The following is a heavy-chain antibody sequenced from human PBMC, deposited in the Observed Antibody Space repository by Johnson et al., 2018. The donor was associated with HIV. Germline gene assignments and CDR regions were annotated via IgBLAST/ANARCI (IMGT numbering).Heavy chain of an antibody. Sequence: VQLVESGGGLVKPGGSLRLSCAASGFTFSSYAMRWVRQAPGKGLEWVSAISGSGGSTYYADSVKGRFTISRDNSKNTLYLQMNSLRAEDTAVYYCANEGSIAAAGNDAFDIWGQGTMVTVSS. D-gene: IGHD6-13*01. V-gene: IGHV3-23*04. CDR1: GFTFSSYA. CDR2: ISGSGGST. CDR3: ANEGSIAAAGNDAFDI. J-gene: IGHJ3*02.